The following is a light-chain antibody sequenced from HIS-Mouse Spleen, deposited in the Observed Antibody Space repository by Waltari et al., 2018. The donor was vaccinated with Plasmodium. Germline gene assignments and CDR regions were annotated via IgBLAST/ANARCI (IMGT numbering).Light chain of an antibody. CDR1: QSVSSN. CDR2: GAS. CDR3: QQYNNWSFT. J-gene: IGKJ3*01. V-gene: IGKV3-15*01. Sequence: EIVMTQSPATLSVSPGERATLSCRARQSVSSNVAWYQQKPGPAPRLLIYGASTRATGIPARFSGSGSGTEFTLTISSLQSEDFAVYYCQQYNNWSFTFGPGTKVDIK.